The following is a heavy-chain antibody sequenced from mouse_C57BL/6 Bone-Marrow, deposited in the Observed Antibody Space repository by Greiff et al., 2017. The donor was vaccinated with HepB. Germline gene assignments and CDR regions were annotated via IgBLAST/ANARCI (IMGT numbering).Heavy chain of an antibody. CDR3: ARSKLGWDYFDC. V-gene: IGHV1-69*01. CDR1: GYTFTSYW. Sequence: QVQLQQPGAELVMPGASVKLSCKASGYTFTSYWMHWVKQRPGQGLEWIGEIDPSDSYTNYNQKFKGKSTLTVDKSSSTAYMQLSSLTSEDSAVYYGARSKLGWDYFDCWGQGTTLTVSS. CDR2: IDPSDSYT. J-gene: IGHJ2*01. D-gene: IGHD4-1*01.